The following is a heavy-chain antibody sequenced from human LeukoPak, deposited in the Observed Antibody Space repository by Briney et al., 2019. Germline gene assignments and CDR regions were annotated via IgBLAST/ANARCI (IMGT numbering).Heavy chain of an antibody. Sequence: SETLSLTCTVSGNSINNYYWSWLRQPPGKGLEGIGYIYYNGSTNYIPSLKSRVTISIDTSKNQFSLKLSSVTAADTAVYYCARVIWFGELYPWGWFDPWGQGTLVTVSS. CDR2: IYYNGST. V-gene: IGHV4-59*01. CDR1: GNSINNYY. J-gene: IGHJ5*02. CDR3: ARVIWFGELYPWGWFDP. D-gene: IGHD3-10*01.